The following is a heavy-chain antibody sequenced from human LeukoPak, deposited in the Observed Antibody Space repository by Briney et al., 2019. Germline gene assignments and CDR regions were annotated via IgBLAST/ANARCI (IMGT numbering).Heavy chain of an antibody. Sequence: GGSLRLSCAASGFTFTSYTMNWVRQAPGKGLERVASIGTTSTFIHYADSVKGRFTISRDNAQDSLFLQMNSLGAEDTAVYYCAKAHPGFDYWGQGVLVTVSS. CDR1: GFTFTSYT. CDR3: AKAHPGFDY. CDR2: IGTTSTFI. V-gene: IGHV3-21*01. J-gene: IGHJ4*02.